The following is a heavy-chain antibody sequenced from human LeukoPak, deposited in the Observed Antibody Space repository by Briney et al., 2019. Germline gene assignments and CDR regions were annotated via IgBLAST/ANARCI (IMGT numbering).Heavy chain of an antibody. V-gene: IGHV4-59*04. D-gene: IGHD1-26*01. CDR2: IYYSGST. CDR3: ATYSGTSWDAFDI. J-gene: IGHJ3*02. Sequence: SETLSLTCTVSGGSISSYYWSWIRQPPGKGLEWIGYIYYSGSTYYNPSLKSRVTISVDTSKNQFYLKLSSVTATDTAVYYCATYSGTSWDAFDIWGQGTMVTVS. CDR1: GGSISSYY.